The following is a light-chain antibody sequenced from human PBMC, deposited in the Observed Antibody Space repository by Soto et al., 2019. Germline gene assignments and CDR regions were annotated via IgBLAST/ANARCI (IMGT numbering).Light chain of an antibody. J-gene: IGKJ5*01. V-gene: IGKV1-33*01. Sequence: DIQMTQSPSSLSASVGDRVTITCQANQDIHIYLNWYQQKPGKAPKLLIYDASNLETGVPSRFSGRGSGTDFIFTISSLQSEDVATYYCQHRITFGQGTRLDIK. CDR1: QDIHIY. CDR2: DAS. CDR3: QHRIT.